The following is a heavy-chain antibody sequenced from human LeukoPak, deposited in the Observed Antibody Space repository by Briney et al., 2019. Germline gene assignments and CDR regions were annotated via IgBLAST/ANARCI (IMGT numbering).Heavy chain of an antibody. V-gene: IGHV3-30*18. Sequence: GGSLRLSCAASGFTFNDYGMHWVRQAPGKGLEWVAVISYDGSNKYYADSVKGRFTISRDNSKNTLYLQMNSLRAEDTAVYYCAKDKGWGYSAYDCYGMDVWGQGTTVTVSS. CDR1: GFTFNDYG. D-gene: IGHD1-26*01. CDR2: ISYDGSNK. CDR3: AKDKGWGYSAYDCYGMDV. J-gene: IGHJ6*02.